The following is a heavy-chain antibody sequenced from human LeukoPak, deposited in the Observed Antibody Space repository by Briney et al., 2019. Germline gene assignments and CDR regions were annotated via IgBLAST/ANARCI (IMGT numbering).Heavy chain of an antibody. CDR3: ARDFELSH. CDR2: IWYDGSSK. J-gene: IGHJ4*02. D-gene: IGHD3-9*01. Sequence: GGSLRLSCAASGFTFSSYGMHWVRQAPGKGLEWVALIWYDGSSKHYADSVRGRFTISRDNSKNTLYLQMNSLRAEDTAVYYCARDFELSHWGQGTLVTVSS. V-gene: IGHV3-33*01. CDR1: GFTFSSYG.